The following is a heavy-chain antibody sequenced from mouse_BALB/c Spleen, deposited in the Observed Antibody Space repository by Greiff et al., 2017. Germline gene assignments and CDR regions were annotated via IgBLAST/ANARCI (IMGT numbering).Heavy chain of an antibody. Sequence: EVKLMESGGGLVKPGGSLKLSCAASGFTFSSYTMSWVRQTPEKRLEWVATISSGGSYTYYPDSVKGRFTISRDNAKNTLYLQMSSLKSEDTAMYYCTRDSRGDWFAYWGQGTLVTVSA. CDR3: TRDSRGDWFAY. D-gene: IGHD1-1*01. CDR1: GFTFSSYT. V-gene: IGHV5-6-4*01. CDR2: ISSGGSYT. J-gene: IGHJ3*01.